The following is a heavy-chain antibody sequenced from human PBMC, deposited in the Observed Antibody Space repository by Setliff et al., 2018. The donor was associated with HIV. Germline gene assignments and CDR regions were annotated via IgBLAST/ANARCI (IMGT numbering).Heavy chain of an antibody. CDR2: MNPYSGHA. J-gene: IGHJ2*01. CDR1: GYTFTTYG. CDR3: ARFYGSGSYLQDYYFDL. Sequence: GASVKVSCKASGYTFTTYGFNWVRQAPGRGLEWMGWMNPYSGHAGYAQKFQGRVTMTRNTSISTAYMELSSLTSEDTAFYYCARFYGSGSYLQDYYFDLWGRGTLVTVSS. D-gene: IGHD3-10*01. V-gene: IGHV1-8*02.